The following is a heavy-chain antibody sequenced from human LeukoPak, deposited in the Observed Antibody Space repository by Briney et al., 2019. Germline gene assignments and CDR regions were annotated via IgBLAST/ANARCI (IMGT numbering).Heavy chain of an antibody. CDR2: ISSSSTT. J-gene: IGHJ4*02. V-gene: IGHV3-48*03. D-gene: IGHD3-22*01. CDR1: GFSFSSYE. Sequence: GGSLRLSCAASGFSFSSYEMNWVRQAPGKGLEWVSYISSSSTTYYGDSVKGRISISRDNAKNSLYLQMNSLRAEDTAVYYCARGGFGSDSRGYSPTIFEYWGQGTLVTVSS. CDR3: ARGGFGSDSRGYSPTIFEY.